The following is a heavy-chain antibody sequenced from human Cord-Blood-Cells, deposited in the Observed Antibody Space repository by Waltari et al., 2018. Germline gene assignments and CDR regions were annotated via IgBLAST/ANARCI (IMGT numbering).Heavy chain of an antibody. CDR1: GGTFSSYA. CDR2: IIPIFGTA. V-gene: IGHV1-69*01. Sequence: QVQLVQSGAEVKTPGSSVKVSCKASGGTFSSYAISWVRPAPGQGLEWMGEIIPIFGTANYARNAEGRVMVTADESPSTAYMELKRLRSEDTAVYYCAGKMRVRGVISAFDIWSPGTMVTVSS. CDR3: AGKMRVRGVISAFDI. J-gene: IGHJ3*02. D-gene: IGHD3-10*01.